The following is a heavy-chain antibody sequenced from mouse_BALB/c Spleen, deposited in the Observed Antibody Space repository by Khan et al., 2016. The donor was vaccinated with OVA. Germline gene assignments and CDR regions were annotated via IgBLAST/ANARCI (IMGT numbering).Heavy chain of an antibody. CDR2: IDPFNGGT. CDR3: ARHGSTSWFAY. Sequence: VRLQQSGPELMKPGASVKISCKASGYSFSTYYIHWVTRSHGKTLEWIGYIDPFNGGTTYNQKFKGKATLTVDKSSSTAYMHRTSLTSEDSAVYYCARHGSTSWFAYWGQGTLVTVSA. J-gene: IGHJ3*01. V-gene: IGHV1S135*01. CDR1: GYSFSTYY.